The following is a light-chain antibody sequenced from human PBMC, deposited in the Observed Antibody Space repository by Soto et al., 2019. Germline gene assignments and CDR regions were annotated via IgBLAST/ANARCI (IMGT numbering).Light chain of an antibody. CDR2: AAS. V-gene: IGKV1-39*01. CDR3: QQTFRTPYT. J-gene: IGKJ2*01. Sequence: DIQMTQSPSSLSASVGDRVTITCRASQSVTTYVSWFQQKPGKAPELLISAASTLRSGVPSTFSGSGYGSDFPLTIRSLRPEDFATYYCQQTFRTPYTFGRGTKVDI. CDR1: QSVTTY.